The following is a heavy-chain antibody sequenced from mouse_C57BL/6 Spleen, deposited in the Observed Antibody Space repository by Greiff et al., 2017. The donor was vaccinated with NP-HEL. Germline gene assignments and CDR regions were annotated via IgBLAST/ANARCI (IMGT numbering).Heavy chain of an antibody. D-gene: IGHD1-1*01. CDR2: IDPSDSET. Sequence: VQLQRPGAELVRPGSSVKLSCKASGYTFTSYWMHWVKQRPIQGLEWIGNIDPSDSETHYNQKFKDKATLTVDKSSSTAYMQLSSLTSEDSAVYYCARGVVVATSPYAMDYWGQGTSVTVSS. J-gene: IGHJ4*01. V-gene: IGHV1-52*01. CDR1: GYTFTSYW. CDR3: ARGVVVATSPYAMDY.